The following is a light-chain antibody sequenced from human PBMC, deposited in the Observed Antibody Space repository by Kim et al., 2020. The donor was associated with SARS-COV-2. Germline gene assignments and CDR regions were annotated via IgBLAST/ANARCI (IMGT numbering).Light chain of an antibody. CDR1: QNIGYS. V-gene: IGKV1-39*01. Sequence: DIQMTQSPSSLSASVGDRVTITCRASQNIGYSLNWYQQKPGKAPKVLIYAALSLHGGVPSRFSGSGSGTEFTLSISSLQYEDFATYYCQQTYTTPTFGGGTKLEI. CDR2: AAL. CDR3: QQTYTTPT. J-gene: IGKJ4*01.